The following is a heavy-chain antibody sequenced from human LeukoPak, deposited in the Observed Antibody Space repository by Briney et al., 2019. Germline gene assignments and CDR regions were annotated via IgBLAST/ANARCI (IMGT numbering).Heavy chain of an antibody. CDR2: INPNSGGT. V-gene: IGHV1-2*02. J-gene: IGHJ4*02. CDR3: ARVYAATNYYDSSGPFDY. CDR1: GDTFTGYY. D-gene: IGHD3-22*01. Sequence: ASVKVSCKASGDTFTGYYMHWVRQAPGQGLEWMGWINPNSGGTNYAQKFQGRVTITADKSTSTAYMELSSLRSEDTAVYYCARVYAATNYYDSSGPFDYWGQGTLVTVSS.